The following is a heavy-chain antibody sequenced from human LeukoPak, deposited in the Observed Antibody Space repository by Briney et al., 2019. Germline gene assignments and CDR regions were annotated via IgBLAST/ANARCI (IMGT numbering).Heavy chain of an antibody. J-gene: IGHJ4*02. CDR1: GFTFTNYA. CDR2: ISRSGGTT. V-gene: IGHV3-23*01. CDR3: AKDPGGWVDY. D-gene: IGHD5-12*01. Sequence: GKSLRLSCAASGFTFTNYAMNWVRQAPGKGLEWVSAISRSGGTTYYAESVKGRFTISRDTSKYTLYLQMNSLRAEDTAVYFCAKDPGGWVDYWGQGTLVTVSS.